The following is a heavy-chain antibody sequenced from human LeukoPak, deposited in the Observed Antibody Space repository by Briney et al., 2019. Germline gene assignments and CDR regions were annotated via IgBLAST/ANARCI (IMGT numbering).Heavy chain of an antibody. J-gene: IGHJ6*02. CDR3: AKTGGYSNYGHYYYYYGMDV. CDR1: GFTFSSYA. CDR2: ISGSGGST. Sequence: GGSLRLSCAASGFTFSSYAMSWVRQAPGKGLEWVSAISGSGGSTYYADSVKGRFTISRDNSKNTLYLQVNSPRAEDTAVYYCAKTGGYSNYGHYYYYYGMDVWGQGTTVTVSS. V-gene: IGHV3-23*01. D-gene: IGHD4-11*01.